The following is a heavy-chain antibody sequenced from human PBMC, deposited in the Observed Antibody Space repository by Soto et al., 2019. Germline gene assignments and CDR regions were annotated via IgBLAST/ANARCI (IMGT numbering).Heavy chain of an antibody. CDR3: ARLAGYCSGTSCYGYYGMDV. CDR1: GDSITSNSYF. CDR2: FHYSGRT. D-gene: IGHD2-2*01. V-gene: IGHV4-39*01. J-gene: IGHJ6*02. Sequence: SETLSLTCTVSGDSITSNSYFWAWIRQPPGKGLEWIGTFHYSGRTYYSPSLESRVTISVDTSKNQFSLKVSSVTAADTAVFYCARLAGYCSGTSCYGYYGMDVWGQGTTVTVSS.